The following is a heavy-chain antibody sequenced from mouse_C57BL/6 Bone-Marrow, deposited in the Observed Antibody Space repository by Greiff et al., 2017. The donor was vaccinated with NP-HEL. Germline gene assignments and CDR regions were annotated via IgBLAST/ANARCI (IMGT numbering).Heavy chain of an antibody. V-gene: IGHV14-4*01. J-gene: IGHJ4*01. D-gene: IGHD1-1*01. CDR1: GFNIKDDY. Sequence: EVQLRQSGAELVRPGASVKLSCTASGFNIKDDYMHWVKQRPEQGLEWIGWIDPENGDTEYASKFQGKATITADTSSNTAYLQLSSLTSEDTAVYYCTLFYGSSYDYYAMDYWGQGTSVTVSS. CDR3: TLFYGSSYDYYAMDY. CDR2: IDPENGDT.